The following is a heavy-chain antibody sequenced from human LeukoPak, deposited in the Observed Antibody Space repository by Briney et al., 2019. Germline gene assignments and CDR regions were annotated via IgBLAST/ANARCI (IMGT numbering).Heavy chain of an antibody. CDR3: ARGYDYFDY. CDR1: GFTFSSYA. V-gene: IGHV3-30*04. J-gene: IGHJ4*02. Sequence: PGGSLRLSCAASGFTFSSYAMHWVRRAPGKGLEWVAVISYDGSNKYYADSVKGRFTISRDNSKNTLYLQMNSLRAEDTAVYYCARGYDYFDYWGQGTLVTVSS. CDR2: ISYDGSNK. D-gene: IGHD3-16*01.